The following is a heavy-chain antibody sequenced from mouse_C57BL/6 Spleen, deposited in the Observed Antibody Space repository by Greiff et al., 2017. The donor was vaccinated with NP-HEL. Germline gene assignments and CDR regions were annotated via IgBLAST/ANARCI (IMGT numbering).Heavy chain of an antibody. V-gene: IGHV1-75*01. J-gene: IGHJ4*01. CDR2: IFPGSGST. D-gene: IGHD2-4*01. CDR3: ARAGDYEGAMDY. CDR1: GYTFTDYY. Sequence: VKLQESGPELVKPGASVKISCKASGYTFTDYYINWVKQRPGQGLEWIGWIFPGSGSTYYNEKFKGKATLTVDKSSSTAYMLLSSLTSEDSAVYFCARAGDYEGAMDYWGQGTSVTVSS.